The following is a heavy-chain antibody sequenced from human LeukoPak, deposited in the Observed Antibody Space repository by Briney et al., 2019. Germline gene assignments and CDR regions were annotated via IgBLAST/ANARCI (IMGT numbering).Heavy chain of an antibody. Sequence: VASVKVSCKASGGTFSSYAISWVRQAPEQGLEWMGRIIPILGIANYAQKFQGRVTITADKSTSTAYMELSRLRSDDTAVYYCASGLTWPYDIFNFDYWGQGTLVTVSS. D-gene: IGHD3-9*01. CDR1: GGTFSSYA. J-gene: IGHJ4*02. CDR2: IIPILGIA. V-gene: IGHV1-69*04. CDR3: ASGLTWPYDIFNFDY.